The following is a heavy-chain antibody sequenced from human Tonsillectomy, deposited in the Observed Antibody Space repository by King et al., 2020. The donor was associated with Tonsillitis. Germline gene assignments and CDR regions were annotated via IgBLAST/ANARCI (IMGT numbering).Heavy chain of an antibody. J-gene: IGHJ4*02. CDR3: AKALYDWPDY. D-gene: IGHD3-9*01. V-gene: IGHV3-30*02. CDR2: IRYDGSNK. Sequence: VQLVESGGGVVQPGGSLRLSCTASGFTFSSYGMHWVRQAPGKGLEGVALIRYDGSNKYYSDSVKGRFTISRDNSKNTVYLQMNSLRAEDTAVYYCAKALYDWPDYWGQGTLVTVSS. CDR1: GFTFSSYG.